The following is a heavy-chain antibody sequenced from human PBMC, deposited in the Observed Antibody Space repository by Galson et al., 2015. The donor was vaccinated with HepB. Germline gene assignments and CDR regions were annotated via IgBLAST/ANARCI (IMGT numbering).Heavy chain of an antibody. V-gene: IGHV3-53*01. CDR3: AGEGGPGPGSFNY. CDR1: GFTVGDNY. CDR2: LYPPGNT. Sequence: LRLSCAASGFTVGDNYISWVRQAPGKGLEWISVLYPPGNTYYADSVKGRFTISRDTSKNTLYLQMNSLKVEDTAVYYCAGEGGPGPGSFNYWDQGTLVAVSA. J-gene: IGHJ4*02.